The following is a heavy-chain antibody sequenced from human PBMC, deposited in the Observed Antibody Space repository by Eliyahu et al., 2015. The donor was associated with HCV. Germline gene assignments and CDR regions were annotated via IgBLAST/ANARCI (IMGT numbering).Heavy chain of an antibody. V-gene: IGHV3-11*06. J-gene: IGHJ4*02. CDR3: ARSAMDYGANLGISYYFDR. CDR2: ISSSGSYT. CDR1: GFTFNXYY. D-gene: IGHD4-23*01. Sequence: QVQIVESGGGLVKPGESLRLSCAASGFTFNXYYXTWVRQAPGKGLEWISYISSSGSYTNYAGSVRGRFTISRDNSNNSLYLQLDSLRAEDTALYYCARSAMDYGANLGISYYFDRWGQGTLVTVSS.